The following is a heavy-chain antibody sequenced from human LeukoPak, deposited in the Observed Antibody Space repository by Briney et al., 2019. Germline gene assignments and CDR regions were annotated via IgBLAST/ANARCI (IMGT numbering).Heavy chain of an antibody. J-gene: IGHJ3*01. CDR3: AKWEEALRAFDV. Sequence: PSETLSLTCTVSGGSISSYYWNWVRQPPGKSLEWIGYTHHSGKTYYNPSLKSRVSTSVDTSKNQFSLKLSFVTAADTAIYYCAKWEEALRAFDVWGQGTMVTVSS. CDR2: THHSGKT. CDR1: GGSISSYY. V-gene: IGHV4-59*08. D-gene: IGHD3-3*02.